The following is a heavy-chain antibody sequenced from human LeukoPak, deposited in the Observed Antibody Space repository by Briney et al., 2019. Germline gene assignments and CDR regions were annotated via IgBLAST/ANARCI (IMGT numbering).Heavy chain of an antibody. CDR2: VSGSGGAT. CDR3: ARLFRVVVPAANTHFDY. J-gene: IGHJ4*02. V-gene: IGHV3-23*01. Sequence: PGGSLRLSCAASGFTFSNNAMSWVRQAPGKGLEWVSGVSGSGGATYYADSVKGRFTISRDKSKNTLYLQMNSLRAEDTAVYYCARLFRVVVPAANTHFDYWGQGTLVTVSS. D-gene: IGHD2-2*01. CDR1: GFTFSNNA.